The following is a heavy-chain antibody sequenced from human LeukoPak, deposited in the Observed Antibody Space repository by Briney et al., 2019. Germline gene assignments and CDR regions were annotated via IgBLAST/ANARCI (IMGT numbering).Heavy chain of an antibody. V-gene: IGHV3-9*01. CDR3: AKLQGYSYGPTYYYYYGMDV. D-gene: IGHD5-18*01. Sequence: QPGRSLRLSCAASGFTFDDYAMHWVRQAPGKGLEWVSGISWNSGSIGYADSVKGRFTISRDNAKNSLYLQMSSLRAEDTAVYYCAKLQGYSYGPTYYYYYGMDVWGQGTTVTVSS. CDR1: GFTFDDYA. J-gene: IGHJ6*02. CDR2: ISWNSGSI.